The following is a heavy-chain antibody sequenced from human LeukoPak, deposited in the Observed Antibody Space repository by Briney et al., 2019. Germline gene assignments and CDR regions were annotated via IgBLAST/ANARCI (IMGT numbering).Heavy chain of an antibody. Sequence: GRSLRLSCTASGFTFSYYGMHWVRQAPGKGLEWVAVMWSNGYSRYYADSVKGRFTISRDNSKNTLYLEMNSLRAEDTAVYPCARDFDTSGHYLFDYWGQGTLVSVSS. CDR3: ARDFDTSGHYLFDY. V-gene: IGHV3-33*01. CDR1: GFTFSYYG. D-gene: IGHD3-22*01. J-gene: IGHJ4*02. CDR2: MWSNGYSR.